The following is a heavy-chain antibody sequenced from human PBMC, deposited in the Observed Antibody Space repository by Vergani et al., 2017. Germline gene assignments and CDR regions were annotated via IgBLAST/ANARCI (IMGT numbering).Heavy chain of an antibody. CDR1: GYTFTGYY. CDR2: INPILGIA. V-gene: IGHV1-69*09. CDR3: ARVGASSSWSDYYFDY. D-gene: IGHD6-13*01. J-gene: IGHJ4*02. Sequence: QVQLVQSGAEVKKPGASVKVSCKASGYTFTGYYMHWVRQAPGQGLEWMGWINPILGIANYAQKFQGRVTITADKSTSTAYMELSSLRSEDTAVYYCARVGASSSWSDYYFDYWGQGTLVTVSS.